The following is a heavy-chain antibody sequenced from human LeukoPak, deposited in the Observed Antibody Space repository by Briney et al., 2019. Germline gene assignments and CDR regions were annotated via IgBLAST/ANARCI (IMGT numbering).Heavy chain of an antibody. V-gene: IGHV3-48*01. CDR2: ISRSSNTI. J-gene: IGHJ6*02. CDR1: AFTFSSYD. Sequence: GGSLRLSCAASAFTFSSYDMNWVRQAPGKGLEWVSYISRSSNTIYYADSVKGRFTISRDNAKNSLYLQMNSLRAEDTAVYYCARDPRYCSGGSCYHPQYYYGMDVWGQGTTVTVSS. D-gene: IGHD2-15*01. CDR3: ARDPRYCSGGSCYHPQYYYGMDV.